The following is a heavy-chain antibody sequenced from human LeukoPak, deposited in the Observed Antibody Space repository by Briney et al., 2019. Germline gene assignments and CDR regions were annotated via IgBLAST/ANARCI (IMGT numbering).Heavy chain of an antibody. CDR1: GFTFSNAW. V-gene: IGHV3-15*01. J-gene: IGHJ5*02. Sequence: GGSLRLSCAASGFTFSNAWMSWVRQAPGKGLEWVGRIKSKTDGGTTDYAAPVKGRFTISRDDSKNTLYLQMNSLKTEDTAVYYCTTLNYYGSGTWGFDPWGQGTLVTVSS. CDR2: IKSKTDGGTT. CDR3: TTLNYYGSGTWGFDP. D-gene: IGHD3-10*01.